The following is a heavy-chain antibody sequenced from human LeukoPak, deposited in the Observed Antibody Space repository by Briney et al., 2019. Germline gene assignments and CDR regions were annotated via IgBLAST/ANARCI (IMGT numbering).Heavy chain of an antibody. V-gene: IGHV3-21*06. CDR3: ARDLQTGLAFDA. CDR1: GFGFSSGT. Sequence: GGSLRLSCAASGFGFSSGTMNWVRQAPGKALEWVSSLSGSGRLVWYAASVKGRFTISRDNAANSLFLQMNSLRVEDTAVYYCARDLQTGLAFDAWGQRTVVAVSS. J-gene: IGHJ3*01. CDR2: LSGSGRLV. D-gene: IGHD7-27*01.